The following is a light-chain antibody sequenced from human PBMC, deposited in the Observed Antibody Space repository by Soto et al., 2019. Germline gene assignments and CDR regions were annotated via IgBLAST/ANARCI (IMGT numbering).Light chain of an antibody. Sequence: QSVLTQPASVSGYPGQSITISCTGTSSDGGGYNYVSWYQQHPGKAPKLMIYDVSNRPSGVSNRFSGSKSGNTASLTISGLQAEDEADYYCSSYTSSSTLYVFGTGTKLTVL. CDR3: SSYTSSSTLYV. J-gene: IGLJ1*01. V-gene: IGLV2-14*01. CDR1: SSDGGGYNY. CDR2: DVS.